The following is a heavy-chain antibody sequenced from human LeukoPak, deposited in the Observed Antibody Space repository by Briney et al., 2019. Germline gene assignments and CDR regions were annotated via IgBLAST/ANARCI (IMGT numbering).Heavy chain of an antibody. CDR2: IYASGST. CDR1: GGSISSYY. J-gene: IGHJ1*01. V-gene: IGHV4-4*07. CDR3: ARVKQLVEYFQH. D-gene: IGHD5-18*01. Sequence: SSETLSLTCTVSGGSISSYYWSWIRQPAGKGLEWIGRIYASGSTNYNPSLKSRVTMSVDTSKNQFSLKLSSVTAADTAVYYCARVKQLVEYFQHWGQGTLVTVSS.